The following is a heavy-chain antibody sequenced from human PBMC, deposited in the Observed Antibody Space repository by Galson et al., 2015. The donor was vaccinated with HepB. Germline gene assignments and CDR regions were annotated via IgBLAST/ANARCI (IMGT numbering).Heavy chain of an antibody. CDR2: IAWGDDK. D-gene: IGHD3-3*01. J-gene: IGHJ5*02. Sequence: PALVKPTQTLTLTCTFSGFSLSTSGMCVSWIRQPPGKALEWLALIAWGDDKYYNTSLKTRLTISKGTSKNQVVLTMTNMDPVDTATYYCARSTWYTRRYYVCDHWGQGTLVTVSS. CDR1: GFSLSTSGMC. V-gene: IGHV2-70*01. CDR3: ARSTWYTRRYYVCDH.